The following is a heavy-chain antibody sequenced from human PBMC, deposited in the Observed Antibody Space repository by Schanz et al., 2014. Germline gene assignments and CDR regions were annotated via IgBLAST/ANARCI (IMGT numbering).Heavy chain of an antibody. D-gene: IGHD4-17*01. J-gene: IGHJ5*02. V-gene: IGHV1-69*02. Sequence: QVQLVQSGAEVKKPGSSVKVSCTASGGTFSSYTLSWIRQAPGQGLEWMGRIIPVLAIADYAQKFQGRVTIAADKSTTTAYMELNSLNSDDTAVYYCATLDYADSVSWGQGTLVTVSS. CDR3: ATLDYADSVS. CDR2: IIPVLAIA. CDR1: GGTFSSYT.